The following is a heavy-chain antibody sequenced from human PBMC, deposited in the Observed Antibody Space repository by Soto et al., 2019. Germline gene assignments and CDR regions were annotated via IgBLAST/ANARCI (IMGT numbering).Heavy chain of an antibody. J-gene: IGHJ6*03. CDR2: INAGNGNT. V-gene: IGHV1-3*01. CDR3: ARDMYGDYLLDSYMDV. Sequence: ASVKVSCKASGYTFTSYAMHWVRQAPGQRLEWMGWINAGNGNTKYPQKFQGRVTITRDTSASTAYMELSSLRSEDTAVYYCARDMYGDYLLDSYMDVWGKGTTVTVSS. CDR1: GYTFTSYA. D-gene: IGHD4-17*01.